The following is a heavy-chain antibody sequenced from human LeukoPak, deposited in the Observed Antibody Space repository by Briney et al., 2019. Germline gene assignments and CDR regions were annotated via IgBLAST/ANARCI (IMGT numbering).Heavy chain of an antibody. Sequence: PGGSLRLSCAASGFTFSHYGMHWVCQAPGKGLEWVAVIWHDGSSRYYADSVKGRFTISRDNSRNTVYLQMNSLRAEDTAVYYCAKDAQRGFDYSNSLEYWGQGNLVTVSS. D-gene: IGHD4-11*01. CDR2: IWHDGSSR. V-gene: IGHV3-33*06. J-gene: IGHJ4*02. CDR1: GFTFSHYG. CDR3: AKDAQRGFDYSNSLEY.